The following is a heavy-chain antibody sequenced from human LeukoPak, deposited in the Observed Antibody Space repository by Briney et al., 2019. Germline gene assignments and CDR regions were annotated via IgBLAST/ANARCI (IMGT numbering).Heavy chain of an antibody. Sequence: ASAKVSCKASGYTFTSYGISWVRQAPGQGLEWMGWISAYNGNTNYAQKLQGRVTMTTDTSTSTAYMELRSLRSDDTAVYYCARDYYDSSGYSDAFDIWGQGTMVTVSS. D-gene: IGHD3-22*01. CDR2: ISAYNGNT. J-gene: IGHJ3*02. V-gene: IGHV1-18*01. CDR3: ARDYYDSSGYSDAFDI. CDR1: GYTFTSYG.